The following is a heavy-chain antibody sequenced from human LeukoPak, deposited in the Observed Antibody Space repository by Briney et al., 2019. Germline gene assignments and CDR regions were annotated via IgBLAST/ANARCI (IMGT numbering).Heavy chain of an antibody. D-gene: IGHD3-10*01. V-gene: IGHV3-23*01. Sequence: GGSLRLSCAASGFTFSSYAMSWVRQAPGKGLEWVSAISGSGGSTYYADSVKGRFTISRDNSKNTLYLQMNSLRAEDTAAYYCAKYGGYYYYGMDVWGQGTTVTVSS. CDR2: ISGSGGST. J-gene: IGHJ6*02. CDR1: GFTFSSYA. CDR3: AKYGGYYYYGMDV.